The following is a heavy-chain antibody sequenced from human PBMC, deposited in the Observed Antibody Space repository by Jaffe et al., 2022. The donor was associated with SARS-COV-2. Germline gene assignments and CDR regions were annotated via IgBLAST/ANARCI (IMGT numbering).Heavy chain of an antibody. J-gene: IGHJ6*02. CDR2: ISYDGSNK. V-gene: IGHV3-30*18. CDR1: GFTFSSYG. Sequence: QVQLVESGGGVVQPGRSLRLSCAASGFTFSSYGMHWVRQAPGKGLEWVAVISYDGSNKYYADSVKGRFTISRDNSKNTLYLQMNSLRAEDTAVYYCAKDIVGATGYGMDVWGQGTTVTVSS. D-gene: IGHD1-26*01. CDR3: AKDIVGATGYGMDV.